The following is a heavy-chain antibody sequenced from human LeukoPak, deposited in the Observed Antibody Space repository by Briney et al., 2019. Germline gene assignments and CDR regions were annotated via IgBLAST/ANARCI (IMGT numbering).Heavy chain of an antibody. J-gene: IGHJ4*02. V-gene: IGHV3-7*01. Sequence: PGGSLRLXCAASGFTFSTYWMTWARQAPGKGLEWVANIKQDGSDKYYVDSVKGRFTISRDNAKSSLYLLMNSLRAEDTAVYYCARGRGWYPDYWGQGTLVTVSS. CDR2: IKQDGSDK. CDR1: GFTFSTYW. D-gene: IGHD6-19*01. CDR3: ARGRGWYPDY.